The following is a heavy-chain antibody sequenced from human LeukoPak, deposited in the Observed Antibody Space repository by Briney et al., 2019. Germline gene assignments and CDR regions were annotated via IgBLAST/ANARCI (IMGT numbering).Heavy chain of an antibody. CDR3: AKLNDYGVTSAFDI. J-gene: IGHJ3*02. V-gene: IGHV5-51*01. D-gene: IGHD4-17*01. Sequence: GGSLRLSCAASGFKFETYNFNWVRQMPGKGLEWVGIIYPGDSDTRYSPSFQGQVTISADKSISTAYLQWSSLKASDTAMYYCAKLNDYGVTSAFDIWGQGTMVTVSS. CDR1: GFKFETYN. CDR2: IYPGDSDT.